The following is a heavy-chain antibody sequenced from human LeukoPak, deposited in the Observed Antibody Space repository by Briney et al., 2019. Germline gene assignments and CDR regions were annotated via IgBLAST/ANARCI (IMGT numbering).Heavy chain of an antibody. Sequence: PGGSLRLSCAASGFTFSGYWMSWVRQAPGKGLEWVANIKQDGSEKRYVDSVKGRFTISRDNAENSLYLQMNSLRAEDTAVYYCARDGRYSGYWGQGTLVTVSS. J-gene: IGHJ4*02. CDR1: GFTFSGYW. D-gene: IGHD5-12*01. CDR2: IKQDGSEK. V-gene: IGHV3-7*04. CDR3: ARDGRYSGY.